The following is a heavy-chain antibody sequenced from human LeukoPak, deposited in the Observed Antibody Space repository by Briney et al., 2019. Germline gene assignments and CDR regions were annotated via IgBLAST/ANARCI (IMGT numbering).Heavy chain of an antibody. V-gene: IGHV4-30-4*08. CDR3: ARGGFAYYFDY. CDR1: GGSISTGDYY. D-gene: IGHD6-25*01. CDR2: IYYTGST. J-gene: IGHJ4*02. Sequence: PSETLSLTCTVSGGSISTGDYYWSWIRQPPGKGLEWIGYIYYTGSTYYNPSLKSRVTISVDTSKNQFSLKLSSVTAADTAVYYCARGGFAYYFDYWGQGTLVTVSS.